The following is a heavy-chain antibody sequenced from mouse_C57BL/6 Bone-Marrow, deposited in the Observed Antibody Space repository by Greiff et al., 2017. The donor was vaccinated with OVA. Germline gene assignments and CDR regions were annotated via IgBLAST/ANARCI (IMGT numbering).Heavy chain of an antibody. V-gene: IGHV5-15*01. CDR2: ISNLAYSI. Sequence: EVQLVESGGGLVQPGGSLKLSCAASGFTFSDYGMAWVRQAPRKGPEWVAFISNLAYSIYYADTVTGRFTISRENAKNTLYLEMSSLRSEDTAMYYCARWDSNYLFAYWGQGTLVTVSA. CDR3: ARWDSNYLFAY. J-gene: IGHJ3*01. CDR1: GFTFSDYG. D-gene: IGHD2-5*01.